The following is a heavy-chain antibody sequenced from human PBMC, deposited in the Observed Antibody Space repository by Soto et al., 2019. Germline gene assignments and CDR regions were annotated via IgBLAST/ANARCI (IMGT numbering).Heavy chain of an antibody. CDR1: GFTFSSYA. J-gene: IGHJ4*02. Sequence: GGSLRLSCAASGFTFSSYAMHWVRQAPGKGLEWMAVISNDGSNKYYADSVKGRFTISRDNSKNTLYLQMTSLRAEDTAVCYCALAAAGTGYFDYWGQGTLVTVSS. CDR3: ALAAAGTGYFDY. D-gene: IGHD6-13*01. CDR2: ISNDGSNK. V-gene: IGHV3-30-3*01.